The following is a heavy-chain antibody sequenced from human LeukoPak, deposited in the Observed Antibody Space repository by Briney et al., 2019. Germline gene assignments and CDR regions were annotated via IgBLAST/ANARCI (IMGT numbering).Heavy chain of an antibody. V-gene: IGHV3-30*03. CDR3: ARDGGVSGWENYGEGYFDY. Sequence: SGRSLRLSCAASGFTFSSYGMHWVRQAPGKGLEWVAVISYDGSNKYYADSVKGRFTISRDNSKKTLYLQMNSLRAEDSAVYYCARDGGVSGWENYGEGYFDYWGQGTLVTVSS. CDR1: GFTFSSYG. D-gene: IGHD6-19*01. J-gene: IGHJ4*02. CDR2: ISYDGSNK.